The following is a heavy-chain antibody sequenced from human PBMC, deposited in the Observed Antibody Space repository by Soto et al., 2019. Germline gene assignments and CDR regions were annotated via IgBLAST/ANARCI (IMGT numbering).Heavy chain of an antibody. CDR3: ARDVYSSRTQYYFDY. D-gene: IGHD6-13*01. CDR1: GFTFSTYS. CDR2: ISSRSDI. V-gene: IGHV3-21*04. J-gene: IGHJ4*02. Sequence: GSLRLSCVGSGFTFSTYSINWVRQAPGKGLEWVSSISSRSDIYYADSVKGRFTISRDNAKNSLYLQMNSLRAEDTAVYYCARDVYSSRTQYYFDYWGQGTLVTVSS.